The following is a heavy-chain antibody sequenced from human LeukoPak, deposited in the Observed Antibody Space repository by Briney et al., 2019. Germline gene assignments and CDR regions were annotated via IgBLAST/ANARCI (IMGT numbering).Heavy chain of an antibody. CDR2: IYHSGST. J-gene: IGHJ4*02. CDR1: GGSISSSNW. V-gene: IGHV4-4*02. Sequence: SETLSLTCAVSGGSISSSNWWSWVRQPPGKGLEWIGEIYHSGSTNYNPSLKSRVTISVDKSKNQFSLKLSSVTAADTAVYYCARVRVGYDFWSGYYTFDYWGQGTLVTVSS. CDR3: ARVRVGYDFWSGYYTFDY. D-gene: IGHD3-3*01.